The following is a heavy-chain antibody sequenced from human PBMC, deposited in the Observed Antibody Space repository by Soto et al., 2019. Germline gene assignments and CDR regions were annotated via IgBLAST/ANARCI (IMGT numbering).Heavy chain of an antibody. D-gene: IGHD5-18*01. Sequence: SETLSLTCTVSGGSISSGDYYWSWVRQPPGKGLEWIGYIYYSGITYYNPSLKSRVTISVDTSKNQFSLKLSSVTAGDTAVYYCARAEPHTAMWNYGMEVWGHGTTGTVPS. V-gene: IGHV4-30-4*01. CDR3: ARAEPHTAMWNYGMEV. J-gene: IGHJ6*02. CDR1: GGSISSGDYY. CDR2: IYYSGIT.